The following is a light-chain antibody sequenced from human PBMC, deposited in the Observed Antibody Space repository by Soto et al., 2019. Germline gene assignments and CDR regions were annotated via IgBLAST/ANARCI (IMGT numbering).Light chain of an antibody. CDR1: QSVSSSY. V-gene: IGKV3-20*01. CDR3: QQYGRSPPYT. Sequence: EIVLTQSPGTLSLSPGERATLSCRASQSVSSSYLAWYQQKPGQAPRLLIYGASSRATGIPDRFSGSGSGTDFTLTISRLEPEDLAVYYCQQYGRSPPYTFGQGTKLEIK. CDR2: GAS. J-gene: IGKJ2*01.